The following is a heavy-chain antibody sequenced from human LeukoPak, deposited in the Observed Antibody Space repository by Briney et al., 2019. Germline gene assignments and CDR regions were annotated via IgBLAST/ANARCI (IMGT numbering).Heavy chain of an antibody. CDR3: ARDLVDYGDYGRYFDY. D-gene: IGHD4-17*01. V-gene: IGHV3-48*03. J-gene: IGHJ4*02. CDR2: ISSSGSTI. CDR1: GFTFSSYE. Sequence: GGSLRLSCAASGFTFSSYEMNWVRQAPGKGLEWVSYISSSGSTIYYAGSVKGRFTISRDNAKNSLYLQMNSLRAEDTAVYYCARDLVDYGDYGRYFDYWGQGTLVTVSS.